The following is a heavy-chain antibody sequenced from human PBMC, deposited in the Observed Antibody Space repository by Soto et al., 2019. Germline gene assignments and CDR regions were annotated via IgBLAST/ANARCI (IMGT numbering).Heavy chain of an antibody. V-gene: IGHV4-39*01. Sequence: QLQLQESGPGLVKPSETLSLTCTVSGGSISSSSYYWGWIRQPPGKRLEWIGSIYYSGSTYYNPSLKSRVTITVDTSKNQFSLKLSSVTAADTAVYYCARNLLVTTVTFDYWGQGTLVTVSS. D-gene: IGHD4-4*01. CDR3: ARNLLVTTVTFDY. CDR1: GGSISSSSYY. J-gene: IGHJ4*02. CDR2: IYYSGST.